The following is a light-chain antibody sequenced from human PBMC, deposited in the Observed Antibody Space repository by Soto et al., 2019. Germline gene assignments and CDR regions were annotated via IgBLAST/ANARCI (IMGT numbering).Light chain of an antibody. CDR1: QSVSSNY. CDR3: QHYGSLSWT. Sequence: EIVMTQSPATLSVSPGERATLSCRASQSVSSNYLAWYQQKPGQAPKIIIFGASGRATGIPDRFSGSGSGTDFTLTISRLEPDDFAVYYCQHYGSLSWTFGQGTKVDIK. J-gene: IGKJ1*01. CDR2: GAS. V-gene: IGKV3-20*01.